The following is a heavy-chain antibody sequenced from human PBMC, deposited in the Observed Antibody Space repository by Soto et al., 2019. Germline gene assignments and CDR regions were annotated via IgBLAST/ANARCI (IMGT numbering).Heavy chain of an antibody. D-gene: IGHD1-26*01. CDR1: GGSISSSSYY. J-gene: IGHJ3*02. CDR3: ARHSSGSYNGLGAFDI. Sequence: QLQLQESGPGLVKPSETLSLTCTVSGGSISSSSYYWGWIRQPPGKGLEWIGSIYYSGSTYYNPSLKSQVTISVDTSKNQFSLKLSSVTAADTAVYYCARHSSGSYNGLGAFDIWGQGTMVTVSS. V-gene: IGHV4-39*01. CDR2: IYYSGST.